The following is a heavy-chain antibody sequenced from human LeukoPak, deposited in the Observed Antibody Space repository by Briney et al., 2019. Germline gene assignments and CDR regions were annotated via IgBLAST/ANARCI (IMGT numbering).Heavy chain of an antibody. J-gene: IGHJ4*02. CDR2: IRYDGSNK. CDR3: ARGEGYYASRSYYIDY. D-gene: IGHD3-10*01. Sequence: PGGSLRLSCAASGFTFSSYGMHWVRQAPGKGLEWVAFIRYDGSNKFYADSVKGRFTISRDNSKNTLYLQMNSLRSEDTAVYYCARGEGYYASRSYYIDYWGQGTLVTVSS. CDR1: GFTFSSYG. V-gene: IGHV3-30*02.